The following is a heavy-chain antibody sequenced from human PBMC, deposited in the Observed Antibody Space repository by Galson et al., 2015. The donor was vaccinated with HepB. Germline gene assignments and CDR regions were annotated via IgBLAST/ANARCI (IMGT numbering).Heavy chain of an antibody. CDR1: RFTFSSAW. Sequence: SLRLSCAASRFTFSSAWMSWVRQAPGKGLEWVANIKPDGSEKYYVDSVKGRFTMSRDNAKTSLYLQMNSLRAEDTAVYYCVRDWGGITGARFDYWGQGTLVTVSS. CDR3: VRDWGGITGARFDY. D-gene: IGHD1-20*01. V-gene: IGHV3-7*01. J-gene: IGHJ4*02. CDR2: IKPDGSEK.